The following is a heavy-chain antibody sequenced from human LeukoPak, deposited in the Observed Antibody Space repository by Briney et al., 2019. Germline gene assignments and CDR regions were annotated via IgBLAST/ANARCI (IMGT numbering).Heavy chain of an antibody. D-gene: IGHD4-17*01. Sequence: GGSLRLSCAASGFTFSSYAMSWVRQAPGKGLEWVSAISGSGGSTYYAASVKGRFTTSRDNSKNMLYLQMNIMRADDTAVDYYSKAPRDYGHYVCDYWGQGTLVTVSS. J-gene: IGHJ4*02. CDR2: ISGSGGST. CDR3: SKAPRDYGHYVCDY. V-gene: IGHV3-23*01. CDR1: GFTFSSYA.